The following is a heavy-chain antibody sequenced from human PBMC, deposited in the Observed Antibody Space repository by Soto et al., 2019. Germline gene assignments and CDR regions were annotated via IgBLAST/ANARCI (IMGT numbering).Heavy chain of an antibody. V-gene: IGHV3-21*01. CDR1: GFTFSSYS. Sequence: PGGSLRLSCAASGFTFSSYSMNWVRQAQGKGLEWVSSISSSSSYIYYADKVKGRFTISKDNAKNSLYLQMKSLRAEDLVVYYCATGVLRRLDAFDIWGQGTMVTVSS. D-gene: IGHD3-16*01. CDR2: ISSSSSYI. CDR3: ATGVLRRLDAFDI. J-gene: IGHJ3*02.